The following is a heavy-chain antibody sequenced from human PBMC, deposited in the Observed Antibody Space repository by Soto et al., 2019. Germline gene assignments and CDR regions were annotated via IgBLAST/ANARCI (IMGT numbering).Heavy chain of an antibody. V-gene: IGHV1-8*02. D-gene: IGHD6-6*01. CDR3: AKKHSGSSLAY. CDR2: MNPNTGNT. CDR1: GYTFTSYG. J-gene: IGHJ4*02. Sequence: ASVKVSCKASGYTFTSYGISWVRQAPGQGLEWVGLMNPNTGNTKSAGKFQGRVTMTRDISINTAYLELSGLASEDTAVYYCAKKHSGSSLAYWGQGSLVTVSS.